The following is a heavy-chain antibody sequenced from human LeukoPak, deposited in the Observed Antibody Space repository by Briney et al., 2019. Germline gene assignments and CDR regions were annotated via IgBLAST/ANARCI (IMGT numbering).Heavy chain of an antibody. CDR2: MNPNSGNT. J-gene: IGHJ5*02. V-gene: IGHV1-8*01. CDR1: GNTFTSYD. Sequence: ASVKVSCKASGNTFTSYDINWVRQATGQGLEWMGWMNPNSGNTGYAQKFQGRVTMTRNTSISTAYMELSSLRSEDTAVYYCARDREWYDILTGYSIGGWFDPWGQGTLVTVSS. CDR3: ARDREWYDILTGYSIGGWFDP. D-gene: IGHD3-9*01.